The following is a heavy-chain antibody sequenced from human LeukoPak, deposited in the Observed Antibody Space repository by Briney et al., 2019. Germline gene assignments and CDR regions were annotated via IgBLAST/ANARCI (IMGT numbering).Heavy chain of an antibody. CDR1: GNTFTSYG. J-gene: IGHJ4*02. Sequence: ASVKVSCKASGNTFTSYGISGVRQPPEQGLEWMGWISAYNGNTDYAQKLQGRVTMTTDTSTSTAYMELRSLRSDDTAVYYCASLDGDYWGQGTLVTVSS. CDR3: ASLDGDY. D-gene: IGHD3-9*01. CDR2: ISAYNGNT. V-gene: IGHV1-18*01.